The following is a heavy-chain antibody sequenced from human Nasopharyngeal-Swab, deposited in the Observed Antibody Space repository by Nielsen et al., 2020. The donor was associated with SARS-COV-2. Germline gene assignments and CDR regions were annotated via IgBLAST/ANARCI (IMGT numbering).Heavy chain of an antibody. D-gene: IGHD5-18*01. J-gene: IGHJ6*02. CDR2: ISSSSTI. CDR1: GFTFSSYS. CDR3: ASILGYSYGRGYYYGMDV. V-gene: IGHV3-48*02. Sequence: GESLKISCAASGFTFSSYSKNWVRQAPGKGLEWVSYISSSSTIYYADSVKGRFTISRDNAKNSLYLQMNSLRDEDTAVYYCASILGYSYGRGYYYGMDVWGQGTTVTVSS.